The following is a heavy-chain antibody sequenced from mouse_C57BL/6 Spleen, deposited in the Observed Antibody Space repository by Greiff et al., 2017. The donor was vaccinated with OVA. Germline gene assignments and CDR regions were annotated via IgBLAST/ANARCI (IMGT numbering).Heavy chain of an antibody. D-gene: IGHD1-1*01. CDR3: ASWGITTVPFYAMDY. CDR2: IYPGDGDT. J-gene: IGHJ4*01. V-gene: IGHV1-82*01. CDR1: GYAFSSSW. Sequence: QVQLKESGPELVKPGASVKLSCKASGYAFSSSWMNWVKQRPGKGLEWIGRIYPGDGDTNYNGKFKGTATLTADKSASTAYMQLSSLTSEDSAVYFCASWGITTVPFYAMDYWGQGTSVTVSS.